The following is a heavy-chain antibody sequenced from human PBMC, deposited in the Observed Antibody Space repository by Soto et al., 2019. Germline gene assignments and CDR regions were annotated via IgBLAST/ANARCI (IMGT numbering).Heavy chain of an antibody. V-gene: IGHV1-18*01. Sequence: QVQLVQSGAEVKKPGASVKVSCKASGYTFTSYGISWVRQAPGQGLEWMGWISAYNGNTNYAQKLQGRVTMTTDTSTSTAYMELRSLRSDDTAVYYWARDNLEKLYYYYYGMDVWGQGPTVTVSS. CDR3: ARDNLEKLYYYYYGMDV. J-gene: IGHJ6*02. D-gene: IGHD3-10*01. CDR2: ISAYNGNT. CDR1: GYTFTSYG.